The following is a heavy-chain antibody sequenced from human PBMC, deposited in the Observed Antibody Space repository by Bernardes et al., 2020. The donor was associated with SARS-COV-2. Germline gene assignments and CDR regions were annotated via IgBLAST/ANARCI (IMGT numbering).Heavy chain of an antibody. CDR3: ARDFTSRLAWNPPLVDEN. CDR1: GYAFTSYY. Sequence: ASVKVSCKASGYAFTSYYMHWIRQAPGQGLEWMGFVNPSGGATTYAQRFQGRVSMTRDMSTSTVYMELSSLRSEDTAVYYCARDFTSRLAWNPPLVDENWGQGTLVTVSS. CDR2: VNPSGGAT. J-gene: IGHJ4*02. V-gene: IGHV1-46*01. D-gene: IGHD1-1*01.